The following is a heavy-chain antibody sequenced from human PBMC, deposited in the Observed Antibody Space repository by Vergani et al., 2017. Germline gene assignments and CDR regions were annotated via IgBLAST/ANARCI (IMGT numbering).Heavy chain of an antibody. D-gene: IGHD4-23*01. Sequence: EVQLVESGGGLVKPGGSLRLSCTASGFTFSSYNLNWVRQAPGKGLEWISSIISSSSYTYYADSVKGRFTISRDNAKNSLYLQMNILIAEDTAVYYCARGGDYGGNSFDYWGQGTLVTVSS. V-gene: IGHV3-21*01. CDR2: IISSSSYT. CDR1: GFTFSSYN. CDR3: ARGGDYGGNSFDY. J-gene: IGHJ4*02.